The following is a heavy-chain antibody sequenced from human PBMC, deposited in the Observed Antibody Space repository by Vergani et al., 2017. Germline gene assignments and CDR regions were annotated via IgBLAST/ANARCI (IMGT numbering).Heavy chain of an antibody. J-gene: IGHJ4*02. CDR3: ARWGNEKRLNS. CDR2: IWNDGSNK. Sequence: QVQLVESGGGVVQPGRSLTLSCVASGFTFSSHGMHWVRQAPGKGLEWVAVIWNDGSNKYYGDSVKGRFTISRDNSKNTLYLQMNSLRVEDTAVCYCARWGNEKRLNSWGQGTLVTVSS. CDR1: GFTFSSHG. D-gene: IGHD1-1*01. V-gene: IGHV3-33*01.